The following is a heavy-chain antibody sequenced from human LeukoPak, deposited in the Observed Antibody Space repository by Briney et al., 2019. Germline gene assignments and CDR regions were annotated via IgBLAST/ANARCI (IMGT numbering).Heavy chain of an antibody. V-gene: IGHV3-23*01. J-gene: IGHJ4*02. D-gene: IGHD3-22*01. Sequence: GSLRLSCAASGFTFSTYAMSWVRQAPGKGLEWVSAISGSGGSTYYADSVKGRFTISRDNSKNTLYLQMNSLRAEDTAVYYCAKAVTYYYDSSGYYYFDYWGQGTLVTVSS. CDR3: AKAVTYYYDSSGYYYFDY. CDR2: ISGSGGST. CDR1: GFTFSTYA.